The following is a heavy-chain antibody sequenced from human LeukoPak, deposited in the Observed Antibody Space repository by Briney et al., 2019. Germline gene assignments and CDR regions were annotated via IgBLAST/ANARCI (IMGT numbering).Heavy chain of an antibody. CDR2: ISSSSSYI. CDR3: TRVGYCATTSCRTAFDI. CDR1: GFTFSSYA. Sequence: PGRSLRLSCAASGFTFSSYAMHWVRQAPGKGLEWVSSISSSSSYIYYADSVKGRFTISRDNAKNSLYLQMNSLRAEDTAVYYCTRVGYCATTSCRTAFDIWGQGTMVTVSS. J-gene: IGHJ3*02. V-gene: IGHV3-21*01. D-gene: IGHD2-2*01.